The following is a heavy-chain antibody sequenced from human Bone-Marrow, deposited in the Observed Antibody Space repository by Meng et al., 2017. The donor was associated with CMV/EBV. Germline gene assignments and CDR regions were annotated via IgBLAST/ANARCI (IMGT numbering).Heavy chain of an antibody. Sequence: GESLKISCAASGFTFNNYRMSWVRQAPGKGLEWVANIRQDGSDKFYLDSVKGRFTISRDNANNSLYLQINSLKVEDTAIYYCARDPSLTYSTRPIDYCGQGTLVTVSS. CDR3: ARDPSLTYSTRPIDY. D-gene: IGHD5-18*01. J-gene: IGHJ4*02. CDR2: IRQDGSDK. V-gene: IGHV3-7*01. CDR1: GFTFNNYR.